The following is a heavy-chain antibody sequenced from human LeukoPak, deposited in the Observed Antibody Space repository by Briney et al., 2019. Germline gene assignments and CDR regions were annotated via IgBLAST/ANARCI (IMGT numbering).Heavy chain of an antibody. CDR3: AKGGGSERNYYMDV. CDR2: ISGSGGST. J-gene: IGHJ6*03. D-gene: IGHD3-10*01. CDR1: GFTFSSYA. V-gene: IGHV3-23*01. Sequence: PGGSLRLSCAASGFTFSSYAMSWVRQAPGKGLEWVSAISGSGGSTYYADSVKGRFTISRDNSKNTLYLQMNSLRAEDTAVYHCAKGGGSERNYYMDVWGKGTTVTVSS.